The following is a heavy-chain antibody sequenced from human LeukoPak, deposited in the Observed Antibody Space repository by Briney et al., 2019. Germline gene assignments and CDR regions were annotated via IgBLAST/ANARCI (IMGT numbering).Heavy chain of an antibody. CDR1: GFTFSSYW. D-gene: IGHD3-10*01. CDR3: ARDFNILLWFGESTYGMDV. CDR2: IKQDGSEK. Sequence: SGGSLRLSCAASGFTFSSYWMSWVRQAPGKGLEWVANIKQDGSEKYYVDSVKGRFTISRDNVKNSLYLQMNSLRAEDTAVYYCARDFNILLWFGESTYGMDVWGQGTTVTVSS. J-gene: IGHJ6*02. V-gene: IGHV3-7*01.